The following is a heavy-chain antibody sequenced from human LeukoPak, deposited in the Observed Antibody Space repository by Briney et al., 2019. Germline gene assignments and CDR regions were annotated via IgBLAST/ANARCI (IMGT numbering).Heavy chain of an antibody. J-gene: IGHJ5*02. CDR2: ISSSGSTI. CDR1: GFTFSGYE. CDR3: GRGVGVSRFNYLDP. D-gene: IGHD1-7*01. Sequence: GGSLRLSCAASGFTFSGYEMNWVRQAPGKGLEWVSYISSSGSTIYYADSVKGRFTISRDNSKNTLYLRMNSLRDDDTAVYYCGRGVGVSRFNYLDPWGQGTLVIVSS. V-gene: IGHV3-48*02.